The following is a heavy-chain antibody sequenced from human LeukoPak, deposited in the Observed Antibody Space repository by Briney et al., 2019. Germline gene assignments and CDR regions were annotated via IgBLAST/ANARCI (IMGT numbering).Heavy chain of an antibody. D-gene: IGHD3-16*01. CDR1: GFTFSGSA. CDR3: TRPLRGGELDAFDI. V-gene: IGHV3-73*01. J-gene: IGHJ3*02. CDR2: IRSKANNYAT. Sequence: GGSLRLSCAASGFTFSGSAMHWVRQASGKGLEWVGRIRSKANNYATAYAASVKGRFTIPRDDSKNTAYLQMNSLKTEDTAVYYCTRPLRGGELDAFDIWGQGTMVTVSS.